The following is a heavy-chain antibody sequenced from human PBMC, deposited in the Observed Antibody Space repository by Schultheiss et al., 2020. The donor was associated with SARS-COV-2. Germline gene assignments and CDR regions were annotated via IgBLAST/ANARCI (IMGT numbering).Heavy chain of an antibody. CDR2: TYYKSKWYN. Sequence: SQTLSLTCAISGDSVSSKSAAWNWIRQSPSRGLEWLGRTYYKSKWYNDYAESVKGRITINPDTSKNQFSLQLSSVTPEDTAVYYCARGPHYYDSSGYYGDDAFDIWGQGTMVTVSS. CDR1: GDSVSSKSAA. CDR3: ARGPHYYDSSGYYGDDAFDI. D-gene: IGHD3-22*01. V-gene: IGHV6-1*01. J-gene: IGHJ3*02.